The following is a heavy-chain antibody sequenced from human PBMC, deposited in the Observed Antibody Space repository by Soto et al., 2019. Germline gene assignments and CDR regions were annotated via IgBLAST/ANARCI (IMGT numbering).Heavy chain of an antibody. J-gene: IGHJ6*02. D-gene: IGHD3-10*01. V-gene: IGHV4-39*01. Sequence: QLQLQESGPGLVKPSETLSLTCTVSGGSISSRSYYWGWIRQPPGKGLEWIGSIYYSGTTYYNPSLKSRVTIYVETSKNQFSLKLSSVTAADTAVYYCARLSGSYYFGMDVWGQGTTVTVSS. CDR2: IYYSGTT. CDR3: ARLSGSYYFGMDV. CDR1: GGSISSRSYY.